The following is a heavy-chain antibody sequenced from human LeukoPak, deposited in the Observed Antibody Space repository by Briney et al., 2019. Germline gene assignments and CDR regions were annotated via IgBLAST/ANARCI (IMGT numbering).Heavy chain of an antibody. CDR2: INHSGST. CDR1: GGSISSYY. V-gene: IGHV4-34*01. Sequence: SETLSLTCTVSGGSISSYYWSWVRQPPGKGLEWIGEINHSGSTNYNPSLKSRVIMSVDTSKNQFSLKLSSVTAADTAVYYCATYGYDSSGYYYGYFDYWGQGTLVTVSS. CDR3: ATYGYDSSGYYYGYFDY. D-gene: IGHD3-22*01. J-gene: IGHJ4*02.